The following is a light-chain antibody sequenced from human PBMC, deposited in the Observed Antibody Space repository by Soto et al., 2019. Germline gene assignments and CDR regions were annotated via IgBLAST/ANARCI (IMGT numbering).Light chain of an antibody. J-gene: IGKJ1*01. V-gene: IGKV3-20*01. CDR1: QSVSNNY. Sequence: EIVVTLSAGTLSLSPGERATLSCRASQSVSNNYLAWYQQKPGQAPRLLIYGASNRATGIPDRFSGSGSGTDFTLTISRLEPEDFAVYYCQQYGSSGTFGQGTKVDIK. CDR2: GAS. CDR3: QQYGSSGT.